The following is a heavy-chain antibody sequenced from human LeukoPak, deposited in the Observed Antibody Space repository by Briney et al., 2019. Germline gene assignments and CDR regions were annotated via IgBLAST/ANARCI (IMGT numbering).Heavy chain of an antibody. J-gene: IGHJ4*02. CDR1: GFTFSSYA. CDR2: ISGSGGST. D-gene: IGHD2-15*01. Sequence: SGGSLRLSCAASGFTFSSYAMSWVRQAPGKGLEWVSAISGSGGSTYYADSVKGRFTISRDNSKNTLYLQMNSLRAEDTAVYYCARDPSIYCSGGSCYLFDYWGQGTLVTVSS. CDR3: ARDPSIYCSGGSCYLFDY. V-gene: IGHV3-23*01.